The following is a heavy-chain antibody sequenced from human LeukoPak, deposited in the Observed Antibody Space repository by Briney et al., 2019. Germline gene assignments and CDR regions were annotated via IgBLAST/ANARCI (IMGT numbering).Heavy chain of an antibody. CDR1: GGSISSYY. Sequence: PSETLSLTCTVSGGSISSYYWSWIRQPPGKGLEWLGYIFYGGNTNYNPSLKSRVAILVDTSSNRLSLRLTSVTAADTAFYCCARGLYYAGSGSGFLGFWGQGTLVTVSS. CDR3: ARGLYYAGSGSGFLGF. V-gene: IGHV4-59*13. J-gene: IGHJ4*02. CDR2: IFYGGNT. D-gene: IGHD3-10*01.